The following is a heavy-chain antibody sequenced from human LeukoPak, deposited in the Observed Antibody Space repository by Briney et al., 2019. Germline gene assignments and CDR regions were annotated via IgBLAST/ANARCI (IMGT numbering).Heavy chain of an antibody. CDR1: GFTFSTYA. CDR2: ISGSSGTT. J-gene: IGHJ5*02. V-gene: IGHV3-23*01. Sequence: PGGSLRLSCAASGFTFSTYAVNWVRQAPGKGLEWVSAISGSSGTTYYADSVKGQFTISRDNSKNTLYLQMNSLRAEDTAVYYCAKDEVLGWFDPWGQGTLVTVSS. CDR3: AKDEVLGWFDP.